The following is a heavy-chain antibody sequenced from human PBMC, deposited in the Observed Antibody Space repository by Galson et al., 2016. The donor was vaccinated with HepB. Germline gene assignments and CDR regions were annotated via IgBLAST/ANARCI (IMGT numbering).Heavy chain of an antibody. Sequence: SLRLSCAASGFAFSSHSMNWVRQAPGKGLEWLAYISGSSDKIYYGDSVKGRFSISRDNVKNTLWLQMSGLRVDDTSMYYCASGYTSGVWGQGTMVTVSS. V-gene: IGHV3-48*04. CDR2: ISGSSDKI. CDR1: GFAFSSHS. CDR3: ASGYTSGV. J-gene: IGHJ3*01. D-gene: IGHD6-19*01.